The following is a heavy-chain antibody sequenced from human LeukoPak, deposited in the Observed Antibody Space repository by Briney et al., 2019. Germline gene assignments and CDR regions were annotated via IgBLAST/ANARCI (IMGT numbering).Heavy chain of an antibody. Sequence: GESLKISCKGSGYSFTSYWIGWVRQATGQGLEWMGWMNPNSGNTGYAQKFQGRVTITRNTSISTAYMELSSLRSEDTAVYYCARETRYNDYSFPWYYYYYMDVWGKGTTVTVSS. CDR2: MNPNSGNT. CDR1: GYSFTSYW. D-gene: IGHD4-11*01. CDR3: ARETRYNDYSFPWYYYYYMDV. J-gene: IGHJ6*03. V-gene: IGHV1-8*03.